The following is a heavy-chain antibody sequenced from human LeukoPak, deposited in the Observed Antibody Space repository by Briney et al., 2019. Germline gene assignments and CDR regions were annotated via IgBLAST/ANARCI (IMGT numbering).Heavy chain of an antibody. V-gene: IGHV1-69*04. J-gene: IGHJ5*02. D-gene: IGHD6-19*01. CDR2: IIPILGIA. Sequence: ASVKVSCKASGGTFSSYAISWVRQAPGQGLEWMGRIIPILGIANYAQKFQGRVTITTDESTSTAYMELSSLRSEDTAVYYCAREIGGYSSLSRVWFNPWGQGTLVTVSS. CDR1: GGTFSSYA. CDR3: AREIGGYSSLSRVWFNP.